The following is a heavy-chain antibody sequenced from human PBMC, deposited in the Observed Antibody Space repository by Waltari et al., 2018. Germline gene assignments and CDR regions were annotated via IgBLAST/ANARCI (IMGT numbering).Heavy chain of an antibody. V-gene: IGHV1-24*01. J-gene: IGHJ5*02. CDR3: ATDRLSGRGNWFDP. CDR2: VETEDGET. D-gene: IGHD3-10*01. CDR1: GYTLTELS. Sequence: QVQLVQSGAEVKKPGASVKVSCKVSGYTLTELSMHWVRQAPGKGLEWMGGVETEDGETIYAQKFQGRVTMTEDTSTDTAYRELSSLRSEDTAVYYCATDRLSGRGNWFDPWGQGTLVTVSS.